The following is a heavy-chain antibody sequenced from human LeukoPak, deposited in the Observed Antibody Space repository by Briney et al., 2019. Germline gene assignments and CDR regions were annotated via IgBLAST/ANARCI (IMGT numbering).Heavy chain of an antibody. D-gene: IGHD4-23*01. CDR3: AREGYGGTSDAFDI. J-gene: IGHJ3*02. V-gene: IGHV3-48*03. CDR2: IDSGGTTI. Sequence: PGGSLRLSYAGFGFTFGSFEMDWLRQAPGKGLEWVSYIDSGGTTIYYADSVKGRFTISRDDAKKSLYLQMNSLGVEDTAVYYCAREGYGGTSDAFDIWGQGTMVTVSS. CDR1: GFTFGSFE.